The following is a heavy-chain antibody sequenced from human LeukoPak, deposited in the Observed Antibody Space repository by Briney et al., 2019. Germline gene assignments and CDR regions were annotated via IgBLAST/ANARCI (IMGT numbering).Heavy chain of an antibody. D-gene: IGHD3-22*01. V-gene: IGHV4-38-2*01. CDR1: GYSISSGYY. CDR2: IYHSGST. CDR3: ARRYDSGSGYYTFDY. J-gene: IGHJ4*02. Sequence: SETLSLNCAVSGYSISSGYYWEWIRQPPEKGLKRIGSIYHSGSTYYNPSLKSRVTISVDTSKNQFSLKLSSVTAADTAVYYCARRYDSGSGYYTFDYWGQGTLVTVSS.